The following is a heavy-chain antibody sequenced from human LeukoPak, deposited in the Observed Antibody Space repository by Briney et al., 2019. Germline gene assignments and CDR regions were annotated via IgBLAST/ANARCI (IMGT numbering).Heavy chain of an antibody. Sequence: ASVKVSCKASGYTFTSYYMHWVRQAPGQGLEWMGITNPSGGSTSYAQKFQGRVTMTRDTSTSTVYMELSSLRSEDTAVYYCARGGATSYYYYGMDVWGQGTTVTVSS. V-gene: IGHV1-46*01. D-gene: IGHD1-26*01. CDR3: ARGGATSYYYYGMDV. CDR2: TNPSGGST. J-gene: IGHJ6*02. CDR1: GYTFTSYY.